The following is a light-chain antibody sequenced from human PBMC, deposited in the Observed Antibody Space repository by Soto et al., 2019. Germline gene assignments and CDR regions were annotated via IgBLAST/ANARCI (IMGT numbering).Light chain of an antibody. V-gene: IGLV2-14*01. Sequence: QSALTQPASVSGSPGQSITISCTGTSSDIGDYTHVSWYQQHPGKAPKLIIYEVSDRPSGVSNRFSGSKSCNTASLTISGLQTEDEADYYCCSYTSISTSAVFGGGTKLTVL. J-gene: IGLJ2*01. CDR3: CSYTSISTSAV. CDR2: EVS. CDR1: SSDIGDYTH.